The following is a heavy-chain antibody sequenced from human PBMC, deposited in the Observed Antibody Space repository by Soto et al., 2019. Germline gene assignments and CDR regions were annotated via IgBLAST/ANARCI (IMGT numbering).Heavy chain of an antibody. CDR2: IWYDGSNK. CDR3: ARSGVEMATMLSPRWGLGIDY. CDR1: GFTFSSYG. V-gene: IGHV3-33*01. D-gene: IGHD3-16*01. Sequence: PVGSLRLSCAASGFTFSSYGMHWVRQAPGKGLEWVAVIWYDGSNKYYADSVKGRFTISRDNSKNTLYLQMNSLRAEDTAVYYCARSGVEMATMLSPRWGLGIDYWGQGTLVTVSS. J-gene: IGHJ4*02.